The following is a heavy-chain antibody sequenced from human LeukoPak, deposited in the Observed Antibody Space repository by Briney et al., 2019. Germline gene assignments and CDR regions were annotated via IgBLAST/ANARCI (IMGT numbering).Heavy chain of an antibody. CDR2: ISAYDGNT. D-gene: IGHD2-2*01. V-gene: IGHV1-18*01. CDR1: GYTFTSYG. J-gene: IGHJ4*02. Sequence: ASVKVSCKVSGYTFTSYGISCVRDAPGQGREWMGWISAYDGNTNYAQKLQGRVTMTTDTSTSTAYMELRSLRSDDTAVYYCAREFNVHAGMDQWGQGTLVTVSS. CDR3: AREFNVHAGMDQ.